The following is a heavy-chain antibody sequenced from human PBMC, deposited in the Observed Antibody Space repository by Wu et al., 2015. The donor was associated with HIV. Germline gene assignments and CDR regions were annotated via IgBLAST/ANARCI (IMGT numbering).Heavy chain of an antibody. J-gene: IGHJ6*02. CDR2: INPLFGTT. CDR3: ARNTGSVATSLYSLGV. Sequence: QVQLVQSGAEVKKPGSSLKVSCKASGGTFSNYAISWVRQAPGQGLEWMGGINPLFGTTKHAQKFLDRVAFTTDESKTTAYMELSSLTSEDTGVYYCARNTGSVATSLYSLGVWGQGTTVTVSS. CDR1: GGTFSNYA. V-gene: IGHV1-69*05. D-gene: IGHD6-19*01.